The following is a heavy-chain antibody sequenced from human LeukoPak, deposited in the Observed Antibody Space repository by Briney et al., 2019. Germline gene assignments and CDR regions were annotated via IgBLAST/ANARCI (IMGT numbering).Heavy chain of an antibody. CDR2: ISSGSSFQ. J-gene: IGHJ6*03. D-gene: IGHD3-16*01. V-gene: IGHV3-21*01. CDR3: AREGDPPGFYYYHHLDV. CDR1: GFDFSIYA. Sequence: GGSLRLSCAASGFDFSIYAIDWVRQAPGRGLEWVSSISSGSSFQNYADSVKGRFTISRDNAKNPVYLQMNRLRAEDTAVYFCAREGDPPGFYYYHHLDVWGKGTTVTVSS.